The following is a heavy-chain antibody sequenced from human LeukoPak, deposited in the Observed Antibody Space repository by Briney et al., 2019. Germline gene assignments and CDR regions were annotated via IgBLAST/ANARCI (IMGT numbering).Heavy chain of an antibody. D-gene: IGHD5-18*01. V-gene: IGHV3-48*04. CDR3: ARGLYTYGPNNWFDP. CDR2: ISSSGSSM. CDR1: GFTFSNYI. Sequence: PGGSLRLSCAASGFTFSNYIMNWVRQAPGKGLEWVSYISSSGSSMYYADSVKGRFTISRDNAKNSLYLQMNSLRAEDTAVYYCARGLYTYGPNNWFDPWGQGTLVTVSS. J-gene: IGHJ5*02.